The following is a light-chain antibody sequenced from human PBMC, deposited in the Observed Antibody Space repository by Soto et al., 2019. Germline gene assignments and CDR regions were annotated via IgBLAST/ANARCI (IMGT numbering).Light chain of an antibody. V-gene: IGLV7-46*01. CDR1: TGTVTTGHA. Sequence: QTVVTQDPSLTVSPGGTVTLTCGSITGTVTTGHAPYWFQQKPGQAPRTLIFETTNRHSWTPARFSGSLLGGKAALTLSGAQPEDEAEYYCLLSYSGARVFGGGTKLTVL. J-gene: IGLJ2*01. CDR3: LLSYSGARV. CDR2: ETT.